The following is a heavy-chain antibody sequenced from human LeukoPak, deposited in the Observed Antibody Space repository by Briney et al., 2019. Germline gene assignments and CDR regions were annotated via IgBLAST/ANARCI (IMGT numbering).Heavy chain of an antibody. V-gene: IGHV3-11*04. Sequence: PGGSLRLSCTASGFTFSDFYIAWIRQAPGKGLEWVSYISNSGSSIYYADSVKGRLTISRDNAKNSLCLQMDSLRVEDTAVYYCSGAYYHPIGNWGQGTLVTVSS. D-gene: IGHD1-26*01. J-gene: IGHJ4*02. CDR1: GFTFSDFY. CDR2: ISNSGSSI. CDR3: SGAYYHPIGN.